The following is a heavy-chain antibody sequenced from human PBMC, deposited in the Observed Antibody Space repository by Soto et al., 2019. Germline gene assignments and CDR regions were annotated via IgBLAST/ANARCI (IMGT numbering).Heavy chain of an antibody. CDR3: ARGLYGGRTQQYYYGMDV. J-gene: IGHJ6*02. CDR1: GGTFSSYA. D-gene: IGHD3-10*01. V-gene: IGHV1-69*13. CDR2: IIPIFGTA. Sequence: SVKVSCKASGGTFSSYAISWVRQAPGQGLEWMGGIIPIFGTANYAQKFQGRVTITADESTSTAYMELSSLRSEDTAVYYCARGLYGGRTQQYYYGMDVWGQGATVTVSS.